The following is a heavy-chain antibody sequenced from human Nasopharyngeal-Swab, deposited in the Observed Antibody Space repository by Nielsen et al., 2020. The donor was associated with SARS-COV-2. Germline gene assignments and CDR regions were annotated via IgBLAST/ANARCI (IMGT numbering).Heavy chain of an antibody. D-gene: IGHD2-2*01. V-gene: IGHV1-8*03. Sequence: WVRQAPGQGLEWMGWMNPNSGNTGYAQKFQGRVAITRDTSASTAYMEVSSLRSEDTAVYYWASGRRKRDQMREDWGQGTLGTVSS. J-gene: IGHJ4*02. CDR2: MNPNSGNT. CDR3: ASGRRKRDQMRED.